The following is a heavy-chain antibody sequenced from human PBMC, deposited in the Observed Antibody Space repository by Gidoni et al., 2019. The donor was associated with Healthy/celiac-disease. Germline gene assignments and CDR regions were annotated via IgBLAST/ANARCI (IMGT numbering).Heavy chain of an antibody. CDR2: INHSGST. CDR3: ARGPTYYDFWSGYRPMPEGNWFDP. D-gene: IGHD3-3*01. Sequence: QVQLQQWGAGLLKPSETLSLTCAVYGASFSVYYWSWIRQPPGKGLAWMGEINHSGSTNYNPHLNSRVTISDSTSKNQFSLKLSSVTAADAAVYYCARGPTYYDFWSGYRPMPEGNWFDPWGQGTLVTVSS. CDR1: GASFSVYY. J-gene: IGHJ5*02. V-gene: IGHV4-34*01.